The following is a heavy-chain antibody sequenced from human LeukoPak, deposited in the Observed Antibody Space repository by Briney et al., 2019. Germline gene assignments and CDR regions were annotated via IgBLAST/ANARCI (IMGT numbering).Heavy chain of an antibody. Sequence: GGSLRLSCAAPGFTFSSYGMHWVRQAPGKGLEWVAVIWYDGSNKYYADSVKGRFTISRDNSKNTLYLQMNSLRAEDTAVYYCARDVENYYDSSGYLDWGQGTLVTVSS. CDR3: ARDVENYYDSSGYLD. CDR1: GFTFSSYG. CDR2: IWYDGSNK. D-gene: IGHD3-22*01. V-gene: IGHV3-33*01. J-gene: IGHJ4*02.